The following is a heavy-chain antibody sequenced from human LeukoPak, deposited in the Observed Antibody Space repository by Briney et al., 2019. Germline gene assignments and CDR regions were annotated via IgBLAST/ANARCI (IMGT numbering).Heavy chain of an antibody. CDR3: ARGQGGYGNFDY. Sequence: PGGSLRLSCAASGFTVGSSYMSWIRQAPGKGPEWVSTIYSGGTTYYADSVKGRFTISRDNSKNTLYLQMNSLKGDDTAVYYCARGQGGYGNFDYWGQGTLVTVSS. CDR1: GFTVGSSY. D-gene: IGHD5-12*01. V-gene: IGHV3-66*01. J-gene: IGHJ4*02. CDR2: IYSGGTT.